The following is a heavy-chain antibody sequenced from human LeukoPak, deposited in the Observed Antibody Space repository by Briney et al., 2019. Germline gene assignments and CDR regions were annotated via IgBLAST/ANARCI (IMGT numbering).Heavy chain of an antibody. J-gene: IGHJ4*02. D-gene: IGHD3-16*02. V-gene: IGHV3-23*01. CDR1: GFSFTKYA. Sequence: GGSLRLSCAASGFSFTKYAMSWVRQAPGKGLEWVSGMSSSGDSTDYADSVKGRFTISGDNSKNTLYLQMDSLRVEDTAVFCAKVSFDGGVIPYFDSWGQGTVVTVSS. CDR2: MSSSGDST. CDR3: AKVSFDGGVIPYFDS.